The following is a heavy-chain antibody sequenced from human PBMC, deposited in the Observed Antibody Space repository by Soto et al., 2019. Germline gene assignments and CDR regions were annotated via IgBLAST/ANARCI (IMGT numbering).Heavy chain of an antibody. CDR1: GGTFSSYA. D-gene: IGHD3-22*01. V-gene: IGHV1-69*13. CDR3: ASGMDYYDSSGYHY. CDR2: IIPIFGTA. J-gene: IGHJ4*02. Sequence: SVKVSCKASGGTFSSYAISWVRQAPGQGLEWMGGIIPIFGTANYAQKFQGRVTITADESTSTAYMELSSLRSEDTAVYYYASGMDYYDSSGYHYWGQGTLVTVSS.